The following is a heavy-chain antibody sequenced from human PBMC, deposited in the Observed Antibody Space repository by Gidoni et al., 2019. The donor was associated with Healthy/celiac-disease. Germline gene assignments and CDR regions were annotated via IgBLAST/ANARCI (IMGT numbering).Heavy chain of an antibody. J-gene: IGHJ4*02. CDR1: GGSIRSSSYY. CDR2: FYYSGST. Sequence: QLQLQESGPGLVKPSETLSLTCTVSGGSIRSSSYYWGWIRQPPGKGQEWIGCFYYSGSTYYNPSIKSRVTRSVDTSKNQFSLKLSSVTAADTAVYYCARRLLGITIFGVVRHGFDYWGQGTLVTVSS. D-gene: IGHD3-3*01. V-gene: IGHV4-39*01. CDR3: ARRLLGITIFGVVRHGFDY.